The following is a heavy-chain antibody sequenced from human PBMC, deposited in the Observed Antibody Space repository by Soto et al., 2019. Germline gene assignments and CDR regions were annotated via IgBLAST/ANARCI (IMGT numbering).Heavy chain of an antibody. Sequence: HVQLQESGPGLVKPSQTLSLSCTVTNASISSGAYYWSWIRQPPGKGLEWIGYIYYSGNTYYNPSLKSRVSISVDTSKRQFSLKLTSVTEADTAVDFCARVVASSFYFDFWGQGPLVTVSS. CDR3: ARVVASSFYFDF. CDR1: NASISSGAYY. J-gene: IGHJ4*02. CDR2: IYYSGNT. D-gene: IGHD6-6*01. V-gene: IGHV4-30-4*08.